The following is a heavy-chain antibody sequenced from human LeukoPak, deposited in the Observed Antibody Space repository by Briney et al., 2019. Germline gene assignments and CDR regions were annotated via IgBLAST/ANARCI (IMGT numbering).Heavy chain of an antibody. CDR2: ISGGGGST. CDR3: AKKYASHCYTGIDY. CDR1: GFTFSSYA. Sequence: GGSLRLSCAASGFTFSSYAMSWVRQAPGKGLEWVSAISGGGGSTYYADSVKGRFTISRDNSKTTLYLQMSSLRAEEAAVYYCAKKYASHCYTGIDYWGQGTLVTVSS. D-gene: IGHD2-2*02. V-gene: IGHV3-23*01. J-gene: IGHJ4*02.